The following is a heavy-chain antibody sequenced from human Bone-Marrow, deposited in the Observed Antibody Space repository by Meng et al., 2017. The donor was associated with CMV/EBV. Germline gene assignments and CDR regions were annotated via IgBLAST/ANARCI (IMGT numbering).Heavy chain of an antibody. Sequence: SVKVSCKASGGTFSSYTISWVRQAPGQGLEWMGRIIPILGIANYAQKFQGRVTITADKSTSTAYMELSSLRSEDTAVYYCARDSGWTTVTTYQGSGKDVWEEATTVASSS. D-gene: IGHD4-11*01. CDR1: GGTFSSYT. CDR2: IIPILGIA. V-gene: IGHV1-69*04. CDR3: ARDSGWTTVTTYQGSGKDV. J-gene: IGHJ6*01.